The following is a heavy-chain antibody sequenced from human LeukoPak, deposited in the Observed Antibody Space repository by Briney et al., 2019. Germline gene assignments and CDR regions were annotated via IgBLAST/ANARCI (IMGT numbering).Heavy chain of an antibody. CDR1: GFTFSSYS. V-gene: IGHV3-23*01. Sequence: GSLRLSCAASGFTFSSYSMNWVRQAPGKGLEWVSAISGSGGSTYYADSVKGRFTISRDNSKNTLYLQMNSLRAEDTAVYYCAKDTRDRSGYDYYYFDYWGQGTLVTVSS. D-gene: IGHD5-12*01. CDR3: AKDTRDRSGYDYYYFDY. CDR2: ISGSGGST. J-gene: IGHJ4*02.